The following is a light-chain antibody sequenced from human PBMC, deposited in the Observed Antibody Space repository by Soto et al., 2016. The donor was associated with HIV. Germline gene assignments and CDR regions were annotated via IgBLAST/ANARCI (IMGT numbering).Light chain of an antibody. Sequence: SYELTQPPSVSVAPGQTARITCEGNNIRSKSVHWYQQRPGQAPVLVVFDDSDRPSDIPDRFSGSKSGNTATLTISRVEAGDSASGHVVFGGGTKLPVL. CDR3: V. J-gene: IGLJ2*01. V-gene: IGLV3-21*02. CDR2: DDS. CDR1: NIRSKS.